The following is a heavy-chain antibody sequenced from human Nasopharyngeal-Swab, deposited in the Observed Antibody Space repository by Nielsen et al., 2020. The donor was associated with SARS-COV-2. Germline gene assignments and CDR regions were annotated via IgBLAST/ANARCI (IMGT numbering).Heavy chain of an antibody. CDR3: AKEQGYSSSWYGDYYYYYGMDV. J-gene: IGHJ6*02. CDR1: GFTFSSYS. CDR2: ISSSSYI. V-gene: IGHV3-21*04. Sequence: GESLKISCAASGFTFSSYSMNWVRQAPGKGLEWVSSISSSSYIYYADSVKGRFTISRDNSKNSLYLQMNSLRTEDTALYYCAKEQGYSSSWYGDYYYYYGMDVWGQGTTVTVSS. D-gene: IGHD6-13*01.